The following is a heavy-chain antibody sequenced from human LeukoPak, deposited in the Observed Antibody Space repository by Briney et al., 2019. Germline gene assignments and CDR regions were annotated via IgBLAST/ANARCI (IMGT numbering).Heavy chain of an antibody. CDR1: GFTFDDYA. CDR2: ISWNSGSI. D-gene: IGHD1-26*01. Sequence: GGSLRLSCAASGFTFDDYAMHWVRQAPGKGLEWVSGISWNSGSIGYADSVKGRFTISRDNAKNSLYLQMNSLRAEDTALYYCAKGPFSIVGAIWGFDYWGQGTLVTVSS. CDR3: AKGPFSIVGAIWGFDY. V-gene: IGHV3-9*01. J-gene: IGHJ4*02.